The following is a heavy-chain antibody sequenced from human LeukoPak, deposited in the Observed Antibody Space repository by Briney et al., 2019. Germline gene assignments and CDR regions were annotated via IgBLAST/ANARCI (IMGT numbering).Heavy chain of an antibody. CDR3: GRGRSGYFDY. J-gene: IGHJ4*02. D-gene: IGHD3-3*01. V-gene: IGHV4-61*02. Sequence: NASQTLSLTCTVSGGSISSGTYYWSWIRQPAGKGLEWLGRIYTSGSTNYNPSLKSRLTISVDTSKNQFSLRLSSVTAADTSVYYCGRGRSGYFDYWRRGTLVTVSS. CDR1: GGSISSGTYY. CDR2: IYTSGST.